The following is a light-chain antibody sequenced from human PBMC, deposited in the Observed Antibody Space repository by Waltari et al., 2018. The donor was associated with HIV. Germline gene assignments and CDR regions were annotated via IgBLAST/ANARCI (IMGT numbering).Light chain of an antibody. V-gene: IGLV3-27*01. Sequence: SYEPTQPSSVSVSPGQTARITCSGDVVAKKYTRWFQQTPGKAPVMVIYKDSERPSGIPERFSGSSSGTTVTLTISGAQVEDEADYYCYSATDNNLGVFGGGTKLTVL. CDR3: YSATDNNLGV. CDR2: KDS. CDR1: VVAKKY. J-gene: IGLJ2*01.